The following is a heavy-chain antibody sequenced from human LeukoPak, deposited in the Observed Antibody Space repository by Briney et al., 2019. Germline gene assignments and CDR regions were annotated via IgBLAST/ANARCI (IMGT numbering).Heavy chain of an antibody. CDR2: FYYSGTT. Sequence: SWFRQPPGKGLEWIAYFYYSGTTYYNPSLKSRLSISVDTSKNQFSLKVTSVTAADTAVYYCASSGYSYGLDYWGQGTLVTVSS. D-gene: IGHD5-18*01. CDR3: ASSGYSYGLDY. J-gene: IGHJ4*02. V-gene: IGHV4-30-4*08.